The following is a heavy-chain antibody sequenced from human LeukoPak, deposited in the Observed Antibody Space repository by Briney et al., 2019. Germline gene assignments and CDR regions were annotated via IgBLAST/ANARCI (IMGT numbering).Heavy chain of an antibody. J-gene: IGHJ6*03. CDR3: ATGDYFYYYYYYMDV. Sequence: SETPSLTCTVSGGSINSGSYYWSWIRQPAGKGLEWIGRIYTSGSTNYNPSLKSRVTISMDTSKNQFSLKLTSVTAADTAVYYCATGDYFYYYYYYMDVWGKGTTVTVSS. CDR1: GGSINSGSYY. V-gene: IGHV4-61*02. CDR2: IYTSGST. D-gene: IGHD2/OR15-2a*01.